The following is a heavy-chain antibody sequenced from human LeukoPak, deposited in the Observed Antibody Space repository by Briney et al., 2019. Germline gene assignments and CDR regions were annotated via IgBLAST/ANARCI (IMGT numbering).Heavy chain of an antibody. CDR2: ISGSGGST. CDR1: GFIFSSYA. D-gene: IGHD3-22*01. CDR3: AKDSTVITMIVPKAFDY. Sequence: GGSLRLSCAASGFIFSSYAMSWVRQAPGKGLEWVSAISGSGGSTYYADSVKGRFTISRDNSKNTLYLQMNSLRAEDTAVYYCAKDSTVITMIVPKAFDYWGQGTLVTVSS. J-gene: IGHJ4*02. V-gene: IGHV3-23*01.